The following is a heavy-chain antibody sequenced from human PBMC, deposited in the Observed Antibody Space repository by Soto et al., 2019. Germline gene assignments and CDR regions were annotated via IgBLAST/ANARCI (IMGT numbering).Heavy chain of an antibody. CDR2: ISGSGGST. D-gene: IGHD5-18*01. Sequence: GESLKISCAASGFTFSSYAMSWVRQAPGKGLEWVSAISGSGGSTYYADSVKGRFTISRDNSKNTLYLQMNSLRAEDTAVYYCAKAPGYSYAPFDYWGQGTLVTVSS. CDR1: GFTFSSYA. V-gene: IGHV3-23*01. J-gene: IGHJ4*02. CDR3: AKAPGYSYAPFDY.